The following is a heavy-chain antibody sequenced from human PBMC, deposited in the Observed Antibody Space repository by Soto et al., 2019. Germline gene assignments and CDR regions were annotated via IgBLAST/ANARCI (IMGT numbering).Heavy chain of an antibody. V-gene: IGHV1-18*01. Sequence: ASVKVSCKASGYTFTSYGISWVRQAPGQGLEWMGWISAYNGNTNYAQKLQGRVTMTTDTSTSTAYMELRSLRSDDTAVYYCARVEVGWYSGLLEDGATGYWGQGTLVTVSS. CDR2: ISAYNGNT. CDR1: GYTFTSYG. J-gene: IGHJ4*02. CDR3: ARVEVGWYSGLLEDGATGY. D-gene: IGHD6-19*01.